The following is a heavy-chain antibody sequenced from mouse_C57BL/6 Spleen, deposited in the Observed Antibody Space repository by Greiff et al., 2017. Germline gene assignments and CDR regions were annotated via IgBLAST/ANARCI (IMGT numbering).Heavy chain of an antibody. J-gene: IGHJ2*01. CDR2: IHPNSGST. CDR1: GYTFTSYW. Sequence: QVQLQQPGAELVKPGASVKLSCKASGYTFTSYWMHWVKQRPGQGLEWIGMIHPNSGSTNYNEKFKSKATLTVDKSSSTAYMQLSSLTSEDSAVYYCARVRLRDGSQSLYFDYWGQGTTLTVSS. D-gene: IGHD3-2*02. CDR3: ARVRLRDGSQSLYFDY. V-gene: IGHV1-64*01.